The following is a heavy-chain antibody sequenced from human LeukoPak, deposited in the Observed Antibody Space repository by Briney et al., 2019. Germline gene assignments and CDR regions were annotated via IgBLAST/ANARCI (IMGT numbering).Heavy chain of an antibody. Sequence: PGGSLRLSCAASGFTFSDYYMSWIRQAPGKGLEWVSYISSSGSTIYYADSVKGRFTISRDNSKNTLYLQMNSLRAEDTAVYYCAKDLHHIAAAPDYWGQGTLVTVSS. CDR1: GFTFSDYY. V-gene: IGHV3-11*04. CDR3: AKDLHHIAAAPDY. D-gene: IGHD6-13*01. CDR2: ISSSGSTI. J-gene: IGHJ4*02.